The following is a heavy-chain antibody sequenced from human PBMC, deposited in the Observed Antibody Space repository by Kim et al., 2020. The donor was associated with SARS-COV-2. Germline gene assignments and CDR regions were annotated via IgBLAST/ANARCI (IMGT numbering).Heavy chain of an antibody. D-gene: IGHD4-17*01. V-gene: IGHV4-59*12. Sequence: SETLSLTCTVSGGSINNYYWSWIRQPPGKGLEYIGYIYNSGSTNYNPSLKSRVTISVDTSKNQFSLKLSSVTAADTAVYYCARCLYDYGGNSPAFDIWGQGTMVTVSS. CDR2: IYNSGST. CDR3: ARCLYDYGGNSPAFDI. J-gene: IGHJ3*02. CDR1: GGSINNYY.